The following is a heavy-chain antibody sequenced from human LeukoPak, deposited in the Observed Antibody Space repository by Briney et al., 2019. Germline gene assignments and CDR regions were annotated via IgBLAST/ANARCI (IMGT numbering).Heavy chain of an antibody. D-gene: IGHD3-22*01. CDR2: IYYSGST. CDR3: ARERVVPDSSFDY. J-gene: IGHJ4*02. Sequence: TLSLTCAVSGGSISSGGYYWSWIRQHPGKGLEWIGYIYYSGSTYYNPSLKSRVTISVDTSKNQFSLKLSSVTAADTAVYYCARERVVPDSSFDYWGQGTLVTVSS. V-gene: IGHV4-31*11. CDR1: GGSISSGGYY.